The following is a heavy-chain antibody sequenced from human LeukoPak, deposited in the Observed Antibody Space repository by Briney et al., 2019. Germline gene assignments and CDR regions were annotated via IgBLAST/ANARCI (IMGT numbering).Heavy chain of an antibody. D-gene: IGHD2-21*01. J-gene: IGHJ5*02. CDR1: GGSVSSSSYY. CDR3: ARHSPTLFPFDP. CDR2: IYYSGST. Sequence: PSETLSLTCTVSGGSVSSSSYYWGWIRQPPGKGLEWIGSIYYSGSTYYNPSLKSRVTISVDTSKNQFSLKLSSVTAADTAVYYCARHSPTLFPFDPWGQGTLVTVSS. V-gene: IGHV4-39*01.